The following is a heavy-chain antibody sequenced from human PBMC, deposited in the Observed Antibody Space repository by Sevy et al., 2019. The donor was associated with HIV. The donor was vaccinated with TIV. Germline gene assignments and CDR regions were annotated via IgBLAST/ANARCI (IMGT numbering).Heavy chain of an antibody. Sequence: ASVKVSCKASGYTFTTYAISWVRQVPGQGLEWMGWISAYSGNTNYAQRLQGRVTLTTDTSTGTAYMELRSLRSDDTAVYYCARDVDKIRFDPWGQGTLVTVSS. J-gene: IGHJ5*02. CDR1: GYTFTTYA. CDR2: ISAYSGNT. D-gene: IGHD3-22*01. V-gene: IGHV1-18*01. CDR3: ARDVDKIRFDP.